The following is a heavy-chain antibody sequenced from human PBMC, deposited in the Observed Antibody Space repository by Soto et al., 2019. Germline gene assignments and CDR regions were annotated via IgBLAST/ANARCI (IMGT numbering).Heavy chain of an antibody. CDR3: ARENRFKSVWYGY. D-gene: IGHD6-19*01. V-gene: IGHV1-18*01. Sequence: QVQLLQSEAEVKKPGASVKVSCKASGYTFTDQGISWVRQAPGQRLEWMGWISTYNGKADYAQKFQGRVTMTTDTSTSTAYMELRSLRSDDTAVYYCARENRFKSVWYGYWGQGSLVTVSS. CDR2: ISTYNGKA. J-gene: IGHJ4*02. CDR1: GYTFTDQG.